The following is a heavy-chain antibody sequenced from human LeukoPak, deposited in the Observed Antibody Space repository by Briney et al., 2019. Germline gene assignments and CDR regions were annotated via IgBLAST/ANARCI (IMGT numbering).Heavy chain of an antibody. D-gene: IGHD3-10*01. J-gene: IGHJ4*02. Sequence: PGGSLRLSCAASGFTFSGYWMHWVRQVPGKGLVWVSRISSDESSTTYADSVKGRFTISRDNAKNTLYLQMNSLRAEDTAVYYCARDTYGSGNFYEYWGQGTLVMVSS. CDR1: GFTFSGYW. CDR3: ARDTYGSGNFYEY. V-gene: IGHV3-74*01. CDR2: ISSDESST.